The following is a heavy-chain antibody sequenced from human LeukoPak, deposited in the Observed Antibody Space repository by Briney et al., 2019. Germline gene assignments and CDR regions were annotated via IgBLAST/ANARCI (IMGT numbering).Heavy chain of an antibody. CDR1: GDSINNYN. V-gene: IGHV4-4*07. J-gene: IGHJ3*01. Sequence: SETLSLTCTISGDSINNYNWNWIRQPAGKGLEWIGRIYVTGNTNYNPSLKSRVAMSVDTSKNHFPLRLTSVTAADTAVYYCARAFTIFGAGGFDVWGQGTFVTVSS. D-gene: IGHD3-3*01. CDR2: IYVTGNT. CDR3: ARAFTIFGAGGFDV.